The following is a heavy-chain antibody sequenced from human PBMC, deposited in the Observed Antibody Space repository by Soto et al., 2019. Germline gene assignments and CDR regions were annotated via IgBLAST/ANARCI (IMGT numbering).Heavy chain of an antibody. J-gene: IGHJ5*02. CDR3: AREFGTWNCFDP. CDR1: GYTFTGYT. CDR2: INAGNGNT. D-gene: IGHD1-1*01. Sequence: ASVKVSCKASGYTFTGYTIHWVRQAPGQRLEWMGWINAGNGNTKYSQKFQGRVSITRDSSATTAYLDLSTLRSEDTAVYYCAREFGTWNCFDPWGQGTLVTVSS. V-gene: IGHV1-3*01.